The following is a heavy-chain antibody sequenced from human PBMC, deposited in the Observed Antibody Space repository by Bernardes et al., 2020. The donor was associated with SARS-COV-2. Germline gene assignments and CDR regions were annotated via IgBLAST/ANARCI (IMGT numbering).Heavy chain of an antibody. CDR1: GGSISSSNW. D-gene: IGHD3-16*02. CDR3: ARLYYDYVWGSYRYPHSYYYGMDV. J-gene: IGHJ6*02. Sequence: SETLSLTCAVSGGSISSSNWWSWVRQPPGKGLEWIGEIYHSGSTNYNPSLKSRVTISVDKSKNQFSLKLSSVTAADTAVYYCARLYYDYVWGSYRYPHSYYYGMDVWGQGTTVTVSS. CDR2: IYHSGST. V-gene: IGHV4-4*02.